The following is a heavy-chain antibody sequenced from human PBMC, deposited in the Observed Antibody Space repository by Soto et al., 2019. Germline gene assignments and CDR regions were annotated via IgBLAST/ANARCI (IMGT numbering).Heavy chain of an antibody. D-gene: IGHD1-1*01. Sequence: EVQLLESGGGLVQPGGSRRLSCAASGFTFSTNDMVWVRQAPGKGLEWVSLISGSGGSTYYAGSVRGRFTISRDNSNDTLYLLMNSLRAEDTAQYYCAKSASGTNRGLRSWGQGTLVTVSS. V-gene: IGHV3-23*01. CDR2: ISGSGGST. CDR1: GFTFSTND. J-gene: IGHJ5*02. CDR3: AKSASGTNRGLRS.